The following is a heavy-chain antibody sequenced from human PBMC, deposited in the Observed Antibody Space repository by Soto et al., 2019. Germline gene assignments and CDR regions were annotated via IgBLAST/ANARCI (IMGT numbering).Heavy chain of an antibody. CDR1: GGSFSGYY. D-gene: IGHD2-2*01. J-gene: IGHJ5*02. V-gene: IGHV4-34*01. CDR3: ARGGAQIGYCSSTSCLNWFDP. CDR2: INHSGST. Sequence: PSETLSLTCAVYGGSFSGYYWSWIRQPPGKGLEWIGEINHSGSTNYNPSLKSRVTISVDTSKNQFSLKLSSVTAADTAVYYCARGGAQIGYCSSTSCLNWFDPWGQGTLVTVSS.